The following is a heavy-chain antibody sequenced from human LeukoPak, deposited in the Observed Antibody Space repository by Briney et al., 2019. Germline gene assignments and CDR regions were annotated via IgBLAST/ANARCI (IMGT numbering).Heavy chain of an antibody. J-gene: IGHJ4*02. CDR2: ISYDGSNK. V-gene: IGHV3-30*04. CDR1: GFTFSSYA. D-gene: IGHD1-26*01. Sequence: GGSLRLSCAASGFTFSSYAMHWVRQAPGKGLEWVAVISYDGSNKYYADSVKGRFTISRDNSKNTLYLQMNSLRAEDTAVYYCAKDPGSGRVPYYFDYWGQGTLVTVSS. CDR3: AKDPGSGRVPYYFDY.